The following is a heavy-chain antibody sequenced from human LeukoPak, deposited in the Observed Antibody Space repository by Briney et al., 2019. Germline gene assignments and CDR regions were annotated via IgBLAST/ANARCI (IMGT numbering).Heavy chain of an antibody. CDR3: ARVGGSWQFDY. CDR2: IYYSGST. Sequence: SETLSLTCTVSRGSISSSPYYWGWIRQPPGKGLEWIGSIYYSGSTYYDPSLKSRVTISVDTSKKQFSLKLSSVTAADTAVYFCARVGGSWQFDYWGQGTLVTVSS. CDR1: RGSISSSPYY. V-gene: IGHV4-39*07. D-gene: IGHD1-26*01. J-gene: IGHJ4*02.